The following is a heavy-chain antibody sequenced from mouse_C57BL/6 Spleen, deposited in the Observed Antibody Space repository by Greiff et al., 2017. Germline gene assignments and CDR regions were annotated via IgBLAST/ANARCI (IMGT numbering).Heavy chain of an antibody. CDR2: INPNNGGT. CDR3: ARRVYYGSSYTFDY. V-gene: IGHV1-22*01. D-gene: IGHD1-1*01. J-gene: IGHJ2*01. CDR1: GYTFTDYN. Sequence: EVQLQQSGPELVKPGASVKMSCKASGYTFTDYNMHWVKQSHGKSLEWIGYINPNNGGTSYNQKFKGKATLTVNKSSSTAYMDRRSLTSEDSAVXYCARRVYYGSSYTFDYWGQGTTLTVSS.